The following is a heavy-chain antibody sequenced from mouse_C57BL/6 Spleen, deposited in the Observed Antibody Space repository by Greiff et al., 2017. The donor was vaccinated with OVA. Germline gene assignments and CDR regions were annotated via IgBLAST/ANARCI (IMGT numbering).Heavy chain of an antibody. D-gene: IGHD1-1*01. J-gene: IGHJ3*01. CDR1: GYTFTSYG. V-gene: IGHV1-81*01. CDR2: IYPRSGNT. CDR3: ANYYGSSSFAY. Sequence: QVQLQQSGAELARPGASVKLSCKASGYTFTSYGISWVKQRTGQGLEWIGAIYPRSGNTYYNEKFKGKATLTADKSSSTAYMELRSLTSEDSAVYFCANYYGSSSFAYWGQGTLVTVSA.